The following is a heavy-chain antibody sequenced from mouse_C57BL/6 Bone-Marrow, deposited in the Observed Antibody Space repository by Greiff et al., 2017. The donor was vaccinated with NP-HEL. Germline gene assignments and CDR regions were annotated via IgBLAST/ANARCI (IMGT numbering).Heavy chain of an antibody. D-gene: IGHD1-1*01. V-gene: IGHV1-55*01. CDR1: GYTFTSYW. CDR3: ARKGVGDAMDY. J-gene: IGHJ4*01. Sequence: QVQLQQPGAELVKPGASVKMSCKASGYTFTSYWLTWVKQRPGQGLAWIGDIYPGSGSTNYNEKFKSKATLTVDTSSSTAYMQLSSLTSEDSAVYYCARKGVGDAMDYWGQGTSVTVSS. CDR2: IYPGSGST.